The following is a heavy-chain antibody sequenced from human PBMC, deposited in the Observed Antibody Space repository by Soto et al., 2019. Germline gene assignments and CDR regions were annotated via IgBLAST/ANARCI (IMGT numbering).Heavy chain of an antibody. CDR1: GFTFSNSW. D-gene: IGHD2-2*01. Sequence: GGSLRLSCAASGFTFSNSWMHWVRQVSGKGLEWVSRINADGTSTSYADSVKGRFAISRDNAKNTLYLHVNSLRAEDTAVYYCVKVLARGVGVPRFYFDSWGQGALVTVSS. CDR2: INADGTST. J-gene: IGHJ4*02. V-gene: IGHV3-74*01. CDR3: VKVLARGVGVPRFYFDS.